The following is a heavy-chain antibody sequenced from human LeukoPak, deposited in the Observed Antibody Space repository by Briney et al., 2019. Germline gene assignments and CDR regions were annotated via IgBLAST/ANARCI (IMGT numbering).Heavy chain of an antibody. J-gene: IGHJ4*02. Sequence: GGSLRLSCVASGFTFSEFWMSWVRQAPGKGLEWLASIKEDGSKKYYVDPVKGRFTISRDNTKNSVFLQMNSLRNEDTAVYYCIRDAMTAFWGQGTLVTVSS. CDR2: IKEDGSKK. CDR1: GFTFSEFW. V-gene: IGHV3-7*01. CDR3: IRDAMTAF.